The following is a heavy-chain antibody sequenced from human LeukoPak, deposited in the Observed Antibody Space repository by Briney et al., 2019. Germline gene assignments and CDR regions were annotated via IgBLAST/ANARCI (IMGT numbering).Heavy chain of an antibody. CDR1: GFTVSSNY. CDR2: IYSGGST. Sequence: GGSLRLSCAASGFTVSSNYMSWVRQAPGKGLEWVSVIYSGGSTYYADSVKGRFTISRDNSKNTLYLQMNSLRAKDTAVYYCARALGASRFDYWGQGTLVTVSS. J-gene: IGHJ4*02. CDR3: ARALGASRFDY. V-gene: IGHV3-53*01. D-gene: IGHD3-16*01.